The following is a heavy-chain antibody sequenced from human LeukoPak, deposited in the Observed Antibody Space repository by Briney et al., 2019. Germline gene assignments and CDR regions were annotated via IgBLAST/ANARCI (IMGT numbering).Heavy chain of an antibody. Sequence: ASVKVSYKASGYTFTGYYMHWVRQAPGQGLEWMGWINPNSGGTNYAQKFQGRVTMTRDTSISTAYMELSRLRSDDTAVYYCARDLEGYCSSTSCNLPPSYYFDYWGQGTLVTVSS. CDR1: GYTFTGYY. CDR3: ARDLEGYCSSTSCNLPPSYYFDY. J-gene: IGHJ4*02. CDR2: INPNSGGT. D-gene: IGHD2-2*01. V-gene: IGHV1-2*02.